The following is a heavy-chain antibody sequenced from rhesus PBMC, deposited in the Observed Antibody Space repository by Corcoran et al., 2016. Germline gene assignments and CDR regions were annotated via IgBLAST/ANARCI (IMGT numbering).Heavy chain of an antibody. Sequence: QVQLQESGPGLVKPSETRSLSCAVSGYSSSSNHWNWTRHAPGKGLAWNGSIYGSGGSNYLTPSRKSRVTLSVDTSKNQFSLKLSSVTAADTAVYYCAREGSGSWGFDYWSQGVLVTVSS. D-gene: IGHD6-25*01. CDR2: IYGSGGSN. J-gene: IGHJ4*01. V-gene: IGHV4S14*01. CDR1: GYSSSSNH. CDR3: AREGSGSWGFDY.